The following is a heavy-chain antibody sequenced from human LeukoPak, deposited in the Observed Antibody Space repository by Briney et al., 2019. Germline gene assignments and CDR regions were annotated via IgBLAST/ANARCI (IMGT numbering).Heavy chain of an antibody. CDR3: AKDGWGGDVDGGNAFDI. CDR1: GYTFTSYG. CDR2: ISAYNGNT. D-gene: IGHD4-17*01. V-gene: IGHV1-18*01. J-gene: IGHJ3*02. Sequence: ASVKVSCKASGYTFTSYGISWVRQAPGQGLEWMGWISAYNGNTNYAQKLQGRVTMTTDTSTSTAYMELRSLRSDDTAVYYCAKDGWGGDVDGGNAFDIWGQGTMVTVSS.